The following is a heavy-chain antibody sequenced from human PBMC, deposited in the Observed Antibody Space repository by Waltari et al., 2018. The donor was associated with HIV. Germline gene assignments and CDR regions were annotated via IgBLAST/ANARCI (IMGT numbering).Heavy chain of an antibody. CDR3: AREAEWGEVAGGGCVDL. Sequence: QVQLQESGPGLVKPSQTLSLTCTVSGGSISSGSYYWSWIRQPAGKGLEWIGRIYTSGSTNYNPPLKSRVTISVDTSKNQSSLKLSSGTAADTAVYYGAREAEWGEVAGGGCVDLWGRGTLVTVSS. CDR1: GGSISSGSYY. CDR2: IYTSGST. V-gene: IGHV4-61*02. J-gene: IGHJ2*01. D-gene: IGHD2-15*01.